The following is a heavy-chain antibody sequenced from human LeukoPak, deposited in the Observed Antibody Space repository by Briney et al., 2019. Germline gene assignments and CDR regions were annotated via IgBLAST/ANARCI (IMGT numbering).Heavy chain of an antibody. CDR3: SRSGGDGATGE. CDR2: IASKGKNYAT. CDR1: GFTFSASA. J-gene: IGHJ4*02. V-gene: IGHV3-73*01. D-gene: IGHD1-26*01. Sequence: PGGSLRLSCATSGFTFSASAINWVRQASGKGLEWVGRIASKGKNYATEYAASVKGRFTISRDVSKNTAYLQMNSLKTEDTAVYYCSRSGGDGATGEWGQGTLVTVSS.